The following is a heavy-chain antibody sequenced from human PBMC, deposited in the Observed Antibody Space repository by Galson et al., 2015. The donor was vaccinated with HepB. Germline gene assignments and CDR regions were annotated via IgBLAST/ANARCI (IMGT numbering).Heavy chain of an antibody. J-gene: IGHJ5*01. V-gene: IGHV3-23*01. CDR2: INGNGDRT. D-gene: IGHD5-18*01. CDR1: GFAFDTHA. Sequence: SLRLSCAASGFAFDTHAMRWVRQAPGRGLEWISGINGNGDRTFYADSVKGRFTVSRDNSNNMLYLQMTSLRAEDAGLYFCAKGYGLFDSWGQGTLVTVSS. CDR3: AKGYGLFDS.